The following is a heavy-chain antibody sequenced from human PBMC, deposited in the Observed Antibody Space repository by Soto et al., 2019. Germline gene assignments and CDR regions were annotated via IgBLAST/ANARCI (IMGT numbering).Heavy chain of an antibody. CDR3: ARERSNRLDP. Sequence: QVQLVQSGAEVKKPGASVKVSCKASGYTFTSYDINWVRQATGQGLEWMGWMNPNSGNTGYAQKFQGRVTMTRNTSTSTPYMQLKSLRSEYTAADYCARERSNRLDPWGQGTLVTVSS. V-gene: IGHV1-8*01. J-gene: IGHJ5*02. CDR2: MNPNSGNT. CDR1: GYTFTSYD.